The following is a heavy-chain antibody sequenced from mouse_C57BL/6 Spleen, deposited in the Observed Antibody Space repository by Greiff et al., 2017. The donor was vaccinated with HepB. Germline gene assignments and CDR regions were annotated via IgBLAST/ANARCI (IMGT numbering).Heavy chain of an antibody. CDR1: GYSITSGYY. CDR2: ISYDGSN. CDR3: ARDYYGSSQYFDV. V-gene: IGHV3-6*01. Sequence: EVKVEESGPGLVKPSQSLSLTCSVTGYSITSGYYWNWIRQFPGNKLECMGYISYDGSNNYNPSLKNRISITRDTSKNQFFLKLNSVTTEDTATYYCARDYYGSSQYFDVWGTGTTVTVSS. D-gene: IGHD1-1*01. J-gene: IGHJ1*03.